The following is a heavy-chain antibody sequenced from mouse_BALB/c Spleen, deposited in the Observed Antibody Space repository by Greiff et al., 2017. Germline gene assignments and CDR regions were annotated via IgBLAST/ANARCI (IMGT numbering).Heavy chain of an antibody. J-gene: IGHJ2*01. CDR1: GFNIKDYY. V-gene: IGHV14-4*02. CDR2: IDPENGDT. CDR3: NANSLDY. D-gene: IGHD1-3*01. Sequence: EVQLQQSGAELVRSGASVKLSCTASGFNIKDYYMHWVKQRPEQGLEWIGWIDPENGDTEYAPKFQGKATMTADTSSNTAYLQLSSLTSEDTAVYYCNANSLDYWGQGTTLTVSS.